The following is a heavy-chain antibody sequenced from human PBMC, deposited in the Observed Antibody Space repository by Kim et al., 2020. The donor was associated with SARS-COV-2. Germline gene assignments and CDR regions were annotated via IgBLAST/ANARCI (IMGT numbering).Heavy chain of an antibody. J-gene: IGHJ4*02. Sequence: SETLSLTCAVYGGSFSGYYWSWIRQPPGKGLEWIGEINHSGSTNYNPSLKSRVTISVDTSKNQFSLKLRSVTAADTAAYYCARMLATRRRGGDYWGQGTL. D-gene: IGHD2-15*01. V-gene: IGHV4-34*01. CDR1: GGSFSGYY. CDR3: ARMLATRRRGGDY. CDR2: INHSGST.